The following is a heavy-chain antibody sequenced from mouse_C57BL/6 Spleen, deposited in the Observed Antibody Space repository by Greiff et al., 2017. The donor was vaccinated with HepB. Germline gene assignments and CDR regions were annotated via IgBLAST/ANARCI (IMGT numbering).Heavy chain of an antibody. CDR3: ARDVDSNYPWFAY. Sequence: VQLQQPGAELVKPGASVKMSCKASGYTFTSYWITWVKQRPGQGLEWIGDIYPGSGSTNYNEKFKSKATLTVDTSSSTAYMQLSSLTSEDSAVYYCARDVDSNYPWFAYWGQGTLVTVSA. CDR2: IYPGSGST. D-gene: IGHD2-5*01. J-gene: IGHJ3*01. V-gene: IGHV1-55*01. CDR1: GYTFTSYW.